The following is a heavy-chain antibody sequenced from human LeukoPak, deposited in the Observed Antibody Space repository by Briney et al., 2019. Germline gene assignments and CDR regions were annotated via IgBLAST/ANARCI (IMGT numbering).Heavy chain of an antibody. V-gene: IGHV3-64*01. CDR1: GFTFSTYA. CDR2: ISPNGGST. CDR3: AGGSSWYRGIDY. J-gene: IGHJ4*02. Sequence: PGGSLRLSCAASGFTFSTYAMHWVRQAPGTGLEYVSAISPNGGSTYYANSVKGRFTISRDNSKNTLYLQMGSLRAEDMAVYYCAGGSSWYRGIDYWGQGTLVTVSS. D-gene: IGHD6-13*01.